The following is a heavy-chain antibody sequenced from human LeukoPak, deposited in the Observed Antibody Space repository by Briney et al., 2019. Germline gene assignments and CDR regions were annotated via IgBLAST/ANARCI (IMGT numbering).Heavy chain of an antibody. CDR2: IIPIFGTA. CDR3: ARDSLFPMDY. Sequence: AASVKVSCKASGGTFSSYAISWVRQAPGQGLEWMGGIIPIFGTANYAQKFQGRVTITTGESTSTAYMELSSLRSEDTAVYYCARDSLFPMDYWGQGTLVTVSS. CDR1: GGTFSSYA. V-gene: IGHV1-69*05. J-gene: IGHJ4*02.